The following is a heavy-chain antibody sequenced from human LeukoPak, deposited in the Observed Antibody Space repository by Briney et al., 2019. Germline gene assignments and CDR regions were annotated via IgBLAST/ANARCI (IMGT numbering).Heavy chain of an antibody. CDR1: GFTFSSYA. D-gene: IGHD4-17*01. CDR3: ARDLNYGDYLYYYYYGMDV. V-gene: IGHV3-20*04. Sequence: GRSLRLSCAASGFTFSSYAMHWVRQAPGKGLEWVSGINWNGGSTGYADSVKGRFTISRDNAKNSLYLQMNSLRAEDTAVYYCARDLNYGDYLYYYYYGMDVWGQGTTVTVSS. CDR2: INWNGGST. J-gene: IGHJ6*02.